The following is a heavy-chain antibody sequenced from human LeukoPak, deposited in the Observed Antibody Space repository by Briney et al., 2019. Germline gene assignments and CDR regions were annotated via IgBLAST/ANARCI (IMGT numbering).Heavy chain of an antibody. D-gene: IGHD3-22*01. CDR2: ITGNGGHT. CDR1: GFTFSTYA. J-gene: IGHJ4*02. Sequence: GGSLRLSCAASGFTFSTYAMSWVRQAPGKGLEWVSAITGNGGHTYYADSVEGRFTISRDNSKNTLYMQMNSLRAEDTAVYFCVRDRGYSTFDYWGQGTLVTVSS. V-gene: IGHV3-23*01. CDR3: VRDRGYSTFDY.